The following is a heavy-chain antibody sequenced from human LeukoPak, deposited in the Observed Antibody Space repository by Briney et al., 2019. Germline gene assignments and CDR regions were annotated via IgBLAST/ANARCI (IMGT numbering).Heavy chain of an antibody. D-gene: IGHD6-6*01. CDR1: GFTFSIYW. J-gene: IGHJ4*02. Sequence: GGSLRLSCTASGFTFSIYWMSWVRQAPGKGLEWVASIKEDGSEEHYVGSVKGRFTISRDNARNSVHVQMNSLRAEDTAVYFCARVRPGHYFDYWGQGALVTVSS. V-gene: IGHV3-7*01. CDR2: IKEDGSEE. CDR3: ARVRPGHYFDY.